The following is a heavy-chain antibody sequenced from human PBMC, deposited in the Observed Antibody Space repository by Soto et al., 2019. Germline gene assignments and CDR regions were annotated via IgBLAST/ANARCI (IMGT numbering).Heavy chain of an antibody. D-gene: IGHD6-19*01. J-gene: IGHJ4*02. CDR2: IYLDDDK. Sequence: QITLKESGPTLVKPTQTLTLTCTFSGFSLSSTRMAVGWIRQPPGKALEWLALIYLDDDKRYSPFLKSRLTITKDTSKNQVVLTMSNMDPVDTDRYYCAHIVVAGLGYYFDYWGQGTLVTVSS. CDR3: AHIVVAGLGYYFDY. V-gene: IGHV2-5*02. CDR1: GFSLSSTRMA.